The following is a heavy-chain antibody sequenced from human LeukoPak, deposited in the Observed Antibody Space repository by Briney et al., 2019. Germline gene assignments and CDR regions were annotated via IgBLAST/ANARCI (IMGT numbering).Heavy chain of an antibody. J-gene: IGHJ4*02. CDR2: ISGSSSYI. CDR1: GFTFSTYS. Sequence: GGSLRLSCAASGFTFSTYSMNWVRQAPGKGLEWVSSISGSSSYIYYADSVKGRFTISRDNAKNSLHLQMNSLRAEDTAVYYCANHELGDSRDYWGQGTLVTVSS. D-gene: IGHD7-27*01. CDR3: ANHELGDSRDY. V-gene: IGHV3-21*01.